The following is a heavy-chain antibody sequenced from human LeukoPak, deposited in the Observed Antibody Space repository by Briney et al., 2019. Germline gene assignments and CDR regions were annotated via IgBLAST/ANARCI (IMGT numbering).Heavy chain of an antibody. D-gene: IGHD3-16*01. J-gene: IGHJ4*02. Sequence: HPGRSLRLSCAASGFTFSSYGMHWVRQAPGKGLEWVAVISYDGSNKYYADSVKGRFTISRDNSKNTLYLHMNSLRAEDTAVYYCARDWGWTTFDSWGQGTLVAVSS. CDR3: ARDWGWTTFDS. CDR1: GFTFSSYG. CDR2: ISYDGSNK. V-gene: IGHV3-30*03.